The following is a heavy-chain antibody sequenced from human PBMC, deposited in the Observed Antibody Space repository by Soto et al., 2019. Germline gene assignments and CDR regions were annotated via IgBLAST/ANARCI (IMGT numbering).Heavy chain of an antibody. Sequence: QVQLQESGPGLVKPSETLSLTCTVSGDSISRYYWSWIRLSPGKGLEWIGYIYYSGENNYNPSVKRRVTISVDRTKNQFSLKLSSVTAADTAVYYCARDQGGEFLKGSGMDVWGQGTTVTVSS. CDR1: GDSISRYY. CDR3: ARDQGGEFLKGSGMDV. V-gene: IGHV4-59*01. CDR2: IYYSGEN. D-gene: IGHD3-10*01. J-gene: IGHJ6*02.